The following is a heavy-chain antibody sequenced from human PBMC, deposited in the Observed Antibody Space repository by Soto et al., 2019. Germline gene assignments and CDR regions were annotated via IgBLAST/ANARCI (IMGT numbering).Heavy chain of an antibody. CDR1: GGSISSYY. CDR2: IYTSGST. CDR3: ARACSSNSCYDVFDY. Sequence: SETLSLTCTVPGGSISSYYWSWIRQPAGKGLEWIGRIYTSGSTNYNPSLKSRVTMSVDTSKNQFSLKLSSVTAADTAVYYCARACSSNSCYDVFDYWGQGTLVTVSS. J-gene: IGHJ4*02. V-gene: IGHV4-4*07. D-gene: IGHD2-2*01.